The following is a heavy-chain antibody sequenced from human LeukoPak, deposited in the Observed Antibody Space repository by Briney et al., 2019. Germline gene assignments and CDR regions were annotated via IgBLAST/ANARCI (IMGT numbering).Heavy chain of an antibody. CDR3: AKGSGINHYHWIDP. D-gene: IGHD1-14*01. Sequence: GGSLRLSCAASGFTFSSYGMHWVRQAPGKGLEWVAVIWYDGSNKYYADSVKGRFTISRDNSKNTLYLQMDSLRAEDTALYYCAKGSGINHYHWIDPWGQGTLVTVSS. CDR1: GFTFSSYG. V-gene: IGHV3-33*06. CDR2: IWYDGSNK. J-gene: IGHJ5*02.